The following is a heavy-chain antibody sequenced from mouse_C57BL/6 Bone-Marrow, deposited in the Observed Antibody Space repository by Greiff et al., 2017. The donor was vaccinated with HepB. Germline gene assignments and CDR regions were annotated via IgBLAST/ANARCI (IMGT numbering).Heavy chain of an antibody. CDR3: ARKVTHYYGSSYYAMDY. J-gene: IGHJ4*01. V-gene: IGHV1-80*01. CDR2: IYPGDGDT. CDR1: GYAFSSYW. Sequence: QVQLKESGAELVKPGASVKISCKASGYAFSSYWMNWVKQRPGKGLEWIGQIYPGDGDTNYNGKFKGKATLTADKSSSTAYIQLSSLTSEDSAVYFCARKVTHYYGSSYYAMDYWGQGTSVTVSS. D-gene: IGHD1-1*01.